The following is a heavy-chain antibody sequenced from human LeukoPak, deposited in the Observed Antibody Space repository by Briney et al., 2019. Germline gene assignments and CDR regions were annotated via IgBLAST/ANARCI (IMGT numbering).Heavy chain of an antibody. CDR3: ARANYFGEYAFDI. V-gene: IGHV3-21*01. Sequence: GGSLRLSCAASGFTFSGYSMNWVRQAPGKGLEWVSSISSSSSNTYYADSVKGRFTISRDNAKNSLYLQMNSLRAEDTAVYYCARANYFGEYAFDIWGQGTMVTVSS. CDR1: GFTFSGYS. J-gene: IGHJ3*02. D-gene: IGHD3-10*01. CDR2: ISSSSSNT.